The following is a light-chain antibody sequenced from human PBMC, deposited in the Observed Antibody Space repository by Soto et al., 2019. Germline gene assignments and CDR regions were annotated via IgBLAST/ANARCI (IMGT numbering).Light chain of an antibody. CDR3: CSYAGSSVV. CDR2: DVS. V-gene: IGLV2-11*01. J-gene: IGLJ2*01. Sequence: QSALTQPRSVSGSPGQSVTISCTGTSGDVGGYNSVSWYQHHPGKAPKLMIYDVSKRPSGVADRFSGSKSGNTASLTISGLQAEDEADYHCCSYAGSSVVFGGGTKLTVL. CDR1: SGDVGGYNS.